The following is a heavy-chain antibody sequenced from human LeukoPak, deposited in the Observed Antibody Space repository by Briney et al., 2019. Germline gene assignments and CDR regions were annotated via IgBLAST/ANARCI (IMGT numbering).Heavy chain of an antibody. D-gene: IGHD3-22*01. J-gene: IGHJ4*02. CDR2: ISYDGRNK. CDR1: GFTFSNYA. CDR3: AKDHLAFTMKSLGVVDY. V-gene: IGHV3-30*04. Sequence: PGGSLRLSCAASGFTFSNYAMHWVRQAPGKGLEWMSVISYDGRNKYFADSVKGRFTLSRDNSKNTLYLQMNNLRAEDTAVYYCAKDHLAFTMKSLGVVDYWGQGTLVTVSS.